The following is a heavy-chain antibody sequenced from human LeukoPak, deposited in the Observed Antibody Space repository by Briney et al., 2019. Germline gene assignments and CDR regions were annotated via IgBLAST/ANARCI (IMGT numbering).Heavy chain of an antibody. D-gene: IGHD6-13*01. CDR2: IYPGDSDT. CDR3: ARQEQQLVNWFDP. V-gene: IGHV5-51*01. Sequence: GESLKISCKGSGYSFTSCWIGWVRQMPGKGLEWMGIIYPGDSDTRYSPSFQGQVTISADKSISTAYLQWSSLKASDTAMYYCARQEQQLVNWFDPWGQGTLVTVSS. J-gene: IGHJ5*02. CDR1: GYSFTSCW.